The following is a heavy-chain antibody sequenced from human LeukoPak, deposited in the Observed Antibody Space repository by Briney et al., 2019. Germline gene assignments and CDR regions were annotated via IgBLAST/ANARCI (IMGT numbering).Heavy chain of an antibody. D-gene: IGHD3-16*02. CDR2: MKQGGSEK. V-gene: IGHV3-7*01. CDR3: ARDSSDGGTSSYRQSDY. Sequence: PGGSLRLSCEASGFIFSNYWMSWVRQAPGKGPEWVANMKQGGSEKFYMDSVKGRFTISRDNANNSLYLQMNNLSAEDTAVYYCARDSSDGGTSSYRQSDYWGQGTLVTVSS. CDR1: GFIFSNYW. J-gene: IGHJ4*02.